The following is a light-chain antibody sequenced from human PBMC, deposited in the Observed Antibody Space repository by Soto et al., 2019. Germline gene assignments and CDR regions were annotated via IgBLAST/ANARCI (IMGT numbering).Light chain of an antibody. CDR1: TGAVTSDHY. V-gene: IGLV7-46*01. J-gene: IGLJ2*01. CDR3: LLSYRGVGV. Sequence: QTVVTQEPSLTVSPGGTVTLTCGSNTGAVTSDHYPYWFQQKPGQAPRTLIYDTNNEHSWTPARFSGSLLGGKAALTLSGAQPEDEADYYCLLSYRGVGVFGGGPKVTVL. CDR2: DTN.